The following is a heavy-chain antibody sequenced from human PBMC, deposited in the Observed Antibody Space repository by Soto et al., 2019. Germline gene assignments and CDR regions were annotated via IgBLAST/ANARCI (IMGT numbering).Heavy chain of an antibody. CDR1: GGSFSGYY. Sequence: PEETLSLTCAVYGGSFSGYYWSWIRQPPGKGLEWIGEINHSGSTNYNPSLKSRVTISVDTSKNQFSLKLSSVTAADTAVYYCARDARGYHCYCSGGSCYPPRGYNWFDPWGQGTLVTVSS. J-gene: IGHJ5*02. D-gene: IGHD2-15*01. CDR3: ARDARGYHCYCSGGSCYPPRGYNWFDP. V-gene: IGHV4-34*01. CDR2: INHSGST.